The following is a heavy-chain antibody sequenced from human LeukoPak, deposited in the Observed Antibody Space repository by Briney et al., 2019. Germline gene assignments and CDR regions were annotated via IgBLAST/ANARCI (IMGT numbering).Heavy chain of an antibody. Sequence: GGSLRLSCAASGFTFSSYAMNWVRQAPGKGLEWVSAITGSGGRTYYADSVKGRFTISRDNSKNTLYLQMNSLRAEDTAIYYCAKDQWQDYYGSGSYRSKDYWGQGTLVTVSS. CDR3: AKDQWQDYYGSGSYRSKDY. V-gene: IGHV3-23*01. D-gene: IGHD3-10*01. J-gene: IGHJ4*02. CDR1: GFTFSSYA. CDR2: ITGSGGRT.